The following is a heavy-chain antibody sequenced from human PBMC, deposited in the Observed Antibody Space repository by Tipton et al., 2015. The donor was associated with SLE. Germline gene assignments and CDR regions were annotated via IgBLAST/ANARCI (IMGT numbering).Heavy chain of an antibody. D-gene: IGHD6-19*01. Sequence: TLSLTCAVYGGSFSGYYWSWIRQPPGKGLEWIGEINHSGSTNYNPSLKSRVTISVDTSKNQFSLKLSSVTAADTAVYYCARGVSWLEYYYYYYGMDVWGQGTTVTVSS. J-gene: IGHJ6*02. V-gene: IGHV4-34*01. CDR1: GGSFSGYY. CDR3: ARGVSWLEYYYYYYGMDV. CDR2: INHSGST.